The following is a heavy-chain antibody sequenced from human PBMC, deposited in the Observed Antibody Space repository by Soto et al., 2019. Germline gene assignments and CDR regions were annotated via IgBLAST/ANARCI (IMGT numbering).Heavy chain of an antibody. Sequence: PVGSLRLSCAASGFTFSSYAMHWVRQAPGKGLEWVAVISYDGSNKHYADSVKGRFTISRDNSKNTLYLQMNSLRAEDTAVYYCARDLNYDFWSGYNYYYGMDVWGQGTTVTVSS. D-gene: IGHD3-3*01. CDR3: ARDLNYDFWSGYNYYYGMDV. J-gene: IGHJ6*02. CDR1: GFTFSSYA. CDR2: ISYDGSNK. V-gene: IGHV3-30-3*01.